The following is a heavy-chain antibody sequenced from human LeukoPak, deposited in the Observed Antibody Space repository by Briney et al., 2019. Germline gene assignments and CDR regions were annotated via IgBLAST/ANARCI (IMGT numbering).Heavy chain of an antibody. CDR1: GFTFSSYI. D-gene: IGHD6-13*01. CDR2: ISISSGII. V-gene: IGHV3-21*05. CDR3: ASPYSSRWYELCY. Sequence: PGGSLRLSCAASGFTFSSYIMNWVRQAPGKGLEWVSYISISSGIIYYADSVKGRFTISRDNAKNSLYLQMNSLRAEDTAVYYCASPYSSRWYELCYWGQGTLVTVSS. J-gene: IGHJ4*02.